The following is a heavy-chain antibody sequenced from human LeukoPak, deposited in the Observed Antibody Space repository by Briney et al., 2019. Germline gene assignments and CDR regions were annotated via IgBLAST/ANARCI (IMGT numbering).Heavy chain of an antibody. CDR3: ARGGYYGSGNDFRFDP. J-gene: IGHJ5*02. CDR2: IHYSGRT. Sequence: SETLSLTCIVSGASISTDYWTWIRQSPGKGLEWIGCIHYSGRTHYNPSLKSRVTISVETSKNQFSLKLKSVTAADTAVYYCARGGYYGSGNDFRFDPWGQGTLVTVSS. V-gene: IGHV4-59*01. CDR1: GASISTDY. D-gene: IGHD3-10*01.